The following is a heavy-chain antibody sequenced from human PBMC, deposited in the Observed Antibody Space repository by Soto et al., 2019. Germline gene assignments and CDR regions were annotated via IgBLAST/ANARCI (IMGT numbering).Heavy chain of an antibody. CDR3: ARGGHVVVVTAALDY. V-gene: IGHV4-59*01. J-gene: IGHJ4*02. CDR1: GGSISSYY. Sequence: SETLSLTCTVSGGSISSYYWSWIRQPPGKGLEWIGYIYYSGSTNYNPSLKSRVTISVDTSKNQFSLKLSSVTSDDTAIYYCARGGHVVVVTAALDYWGQGTLVTVS. D-gene: IGHD2-21*02. CDR2: IYYSGST.